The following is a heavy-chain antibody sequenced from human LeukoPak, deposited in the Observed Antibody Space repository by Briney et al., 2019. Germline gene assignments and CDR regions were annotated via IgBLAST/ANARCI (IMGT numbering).Heavy chain of an antibody. D-gene: IGHD3-3*01. V-gene: IGHV3-7*01. J-gene: IGHJ4*02. CDR3: ATDRGWRTSGYYLYYFES. CDR2: IKHDGSEE. CDR1: GFTFSSYW. Sequence: GGSLRLSCAASGFTFSSYWMSWVRQAPGKGLEWVASIKHDGSEEYYVDSVRGRFTISRDNTKSSLYLQMSSLRAEDTAVYYCATDRGWRTSGYYLYYFESWGQGTLVTVSS.